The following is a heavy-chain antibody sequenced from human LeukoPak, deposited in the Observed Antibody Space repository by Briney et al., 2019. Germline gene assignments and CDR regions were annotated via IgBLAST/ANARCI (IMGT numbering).Heavy chain of an antibody. Sequence: ASVTVSCKVSGYTLTELSMHWVRQAPGKGLEWMGGFDPEDGETIYAQKFQGRVTMTEDTSTDTAYMELSSLRSEDTAVYYCATSLDYGEDYYYMDVWGKGTTVTVSS. CDR2: FDPEDGET. D-gene: IGHD4-17*01. CDR1: GYTLTELS. J-gene: IGHJ6*03. CDR3: ATSLDYGEDYYYMDV. V-gene: IGHV1-24*01.